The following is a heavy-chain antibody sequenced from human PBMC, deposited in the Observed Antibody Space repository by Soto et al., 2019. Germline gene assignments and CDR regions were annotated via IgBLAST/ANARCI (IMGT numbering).Heavy chain of an antibody. CDR2: IYYSGST. J-gene: IGHJ6*03. D-gene: IGHD2-2*01. CDR3: ARRSAMISSSYYYYYMDV. V-gene: IGHV4-39*01. Sequence: SETLSLTCTVSGGSISSSSYYWGWIRQPPGKGLEWIGSIYYSGSTYYNPSLRSRVTISVDTSKNQFSLKLSSVTAADTAVYYCARRSAMISSSYYYYYMDVWGKGTTVTVSS. CDR1: GGSISSSSYY.